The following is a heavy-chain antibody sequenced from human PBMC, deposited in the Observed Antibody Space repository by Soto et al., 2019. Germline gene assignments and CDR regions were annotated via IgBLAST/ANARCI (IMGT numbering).Heavy chain of an antibody. CDR3: ARHLECGGSGSYPTR. CDR2: IYYSGST. Sequence: QLQLQESGPGLVKPSETLSLTCTVSGGSISSSSYYWGWIRQPPGKGLEWIGSIYYSGSTYYNPSLKSRVTISVDTSKNQFSLKLSSVTAADTAVYYCARHLECGGSGSYPTRWGQGTLVTVSS. J-gene: IGHJ4*02. V-gene: IGHV4-39*01. CDR1: GGSISSSSYY. D-gene: IGHD3-10*01.